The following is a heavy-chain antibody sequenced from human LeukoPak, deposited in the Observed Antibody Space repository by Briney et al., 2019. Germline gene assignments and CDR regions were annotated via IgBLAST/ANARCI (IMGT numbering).Heavy chain of an antibody. J-gene: IGHJ4*02. Sequence: GGSLRLSCAASGFTFSSYAMNWVHQAPGKGLEWVSGTSGSGSSTYYADSVKGRFTISRDNSKNTLSLQMNSLRAEDTAVYYCARGLSGTYFALDYWGQGTRVTVSS. D-gene: IGHD3-10*01. V-gene: IGHV3-23*01. CDR1: GFTFSSYA. CDR2: TSGSGSST. CDR3: ARGLSGTYFALDY.